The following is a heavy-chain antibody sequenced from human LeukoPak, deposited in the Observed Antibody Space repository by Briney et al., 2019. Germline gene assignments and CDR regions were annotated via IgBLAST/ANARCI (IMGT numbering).Heavy chain of an antibody. CDR3: TRDRLVGGYYYYMDV. CDR1: GFTFGDYA. CDR2: IRSKAYGGTT. Sequence: PGRSLRLSCTASGFTFGDYAMSWVRQAPGKGLEWVGFIRSKAYGGTTEYAASVKGRFSISRDDSKSIAYLQMNSLKTEDTAVYYCTRDRLVGGYYYYMDVWGKGTTVTVSS. V-gene: IGHV3-49*04. D-gene: IGHD2-2*01. J-gene: IGHJ6*03.